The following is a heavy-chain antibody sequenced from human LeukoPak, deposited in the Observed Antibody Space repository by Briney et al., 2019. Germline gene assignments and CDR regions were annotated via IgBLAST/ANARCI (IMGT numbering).Heavy chain of an antibody. CDR1: RVCFANAW. J-gene: IGHJ6*02. CDR3: TAKFKYGSRWTSRRSMDYYGLDV. V-gene: IGHV3-15*01. Sequence: PGGSLRLSCAASRVCFANAWMTWVRQAPGEGLEWVGRIQSTADGGTTDYAAPVKGRLTISRDDSRNTVYLQMNNLNTEDTAVYYCTAKFKYGSRWTSRRSMDYYGLDVWGQGTTVTVSS. D-gene: IGHD6-13*01. CDR2: IQSTADGGTT.